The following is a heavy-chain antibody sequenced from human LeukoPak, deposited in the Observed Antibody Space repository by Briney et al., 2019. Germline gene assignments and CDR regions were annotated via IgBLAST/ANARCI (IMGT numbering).Heavy chain of an antibody. CDR2: IYSGGNT. CDR3: ARTDYGSGSYSDY. D-gene: IGHD3-10*01. Sequence: GGSLRLSCAASGFTFTNYWMSWVRQAPGKGLEWVSVIYSGGNTYYADSVKGRFTISRDKSQNTLYLQMNSLRAEDTAIYYCARTDYGSGSYSDYWGQGTLVTVPS. CDR1: GFTFTNYW. V-gene: IGHV3-53*01. J-gene: IGHJ4*02.